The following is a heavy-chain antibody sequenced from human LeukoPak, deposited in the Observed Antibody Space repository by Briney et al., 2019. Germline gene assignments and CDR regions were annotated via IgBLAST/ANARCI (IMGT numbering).Heavy chain of an antibody. Sequence: PSETLPLTCTVSGGSISSYYWSWIRQPAGKGLEWIGRIYTSGSTNYNPSLKSRVTISVDTSKDQFSLKLSSVTAADTAVYYCARNVPPPSHHFDIWGQGTVVTVSS. CDR2: IYTSGST. J-gene: IGHJ3*02. V-gene: IGHV4-4*07. D-gene: IGHD1-1*01. CDR3: ARNVPPPSHHFDI. CDR1: GGSISSYY.